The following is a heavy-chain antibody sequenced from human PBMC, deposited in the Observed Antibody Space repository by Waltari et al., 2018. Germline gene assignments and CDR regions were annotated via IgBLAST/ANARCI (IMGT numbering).Heavy chain of an antibody. CDR1: GFTLTNYW. V-gene: IGHV3-74*01. CDR3: ARARGDTWEIQGS. J-gene: IGHJ4*02. Sequence: EVQLVESGGGLVQPGGSLRLSCSVTGFTLTNYWLRWVRQAPGKGLVLLSRISNDGTTRYANAAKGRFTISRDSAKNILSLQMNSLRVEDTAVYYCARARGDTWEIQGSWGQGTLVTVSS. CDR2: ISNDGTT. D-gene: IGHD1-26*01.